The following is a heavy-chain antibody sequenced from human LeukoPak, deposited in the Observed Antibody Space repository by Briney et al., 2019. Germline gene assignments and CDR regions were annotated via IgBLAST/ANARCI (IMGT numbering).Heavy chain of an antibody. J-gene: IGHJ3*02. V-gene: IGHV1-8*03. CDR3: ARGLLREAFDI. CDR1: GYTFTSYD. Sequence: ASVKVSCKASGYTFTSYDINWVRQATGLGLEWMGWMNPNSGNTGYAQKFQGRVTITRNTSISTAYMELSSLRSEDTAVYYCARGLLREAFDIWGQGTMVTVSS. CDR2: MNPNSGNT. D-gene: IGHD5/OR15-5a*01.